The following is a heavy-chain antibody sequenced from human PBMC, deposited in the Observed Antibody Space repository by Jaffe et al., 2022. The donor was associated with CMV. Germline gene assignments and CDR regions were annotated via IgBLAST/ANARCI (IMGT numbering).Heavy chain of an antibody. CDR3: AKDLYPNTYSSGWYESPFDY. Sequence: EVQLLESGGGLVQPGGSLRLSCAASGFTFSSYAMSWVRQAPGKGLEWVSAISGSGGSTYYADSVKGRFTISRDNSKNTLYLQMNSLRAEDTAVYYCAKDLYPNTYSSGWYESPFDYWGQGTLVTVSS. V-gene: IGHV3-23*01. D-gene: IGHD6-19*01. CDR1: GFTFSSYA. J-gene: IGHJ4*02. CDR2: ISGSGGST.